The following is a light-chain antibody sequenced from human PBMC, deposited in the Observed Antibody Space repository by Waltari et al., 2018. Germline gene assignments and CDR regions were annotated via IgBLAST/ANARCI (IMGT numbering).Light chain of an antibody. J-gene: IGKJ2*01. CDR2: MAS. Sequence: DIQMTQSPSTLSASVGDRVTISCRARQSVGTWLAWYPQKPVIAPKLRIFMASSLVSGVPSRFSGSGSGTDFTLTISSLQPDDFATYSCQQYSSFSTFGQGTKV. CDR1: QSVGTW. V-gene: IGKV1-5*03. CDR3: QQYSSFST.